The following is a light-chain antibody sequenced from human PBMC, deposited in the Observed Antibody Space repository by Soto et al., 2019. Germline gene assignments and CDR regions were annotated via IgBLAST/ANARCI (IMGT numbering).Light chain of an antibody. Sequence: DIQMTQSPSSLSASVGDRVTIGCRASRTISFYLNWYQQKPGKALKLLIYGASSLQSGVPSRFSGSGSGTDFTLTISSLQPEDFATYYCQQSFSTPFTFGQGTKVDIK. J-gene: IGKJ2*01. CDR2: GAS. V-gene: IGKV1-39*01. CDR1: RTISFY. CDR3: QQSFSTPFT.